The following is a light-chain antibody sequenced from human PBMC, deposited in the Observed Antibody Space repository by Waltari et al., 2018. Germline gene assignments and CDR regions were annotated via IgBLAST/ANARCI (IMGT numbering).Light chain of an antibody. V-gene: IGKV1-9*01. Sequence: DIQMTQSPSSLSASVGDRVTITCRASQGISSYLAWYQQKPGKAPGLLIYKASTLQSGVPSRFSGSGSGTDFTLTISSLQPEDFATYYCQRHNSNPLTFGGGTKVEIK. CDR3: QRHNSNPLT. CDR2: KAS. CDR1: QGISSY. J-gene: IGKJ4*01.